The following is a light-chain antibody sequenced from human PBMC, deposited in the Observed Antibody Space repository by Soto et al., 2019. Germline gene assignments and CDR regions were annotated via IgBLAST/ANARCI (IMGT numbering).Light chain of an antibody. CDR1: SSDVGGYNF. Sequence: QSALTQPRSVSGSPGQSVTISCTGTSSDVGGYNFVSWYQQYPGKAPKLIIYDVRKRPSGVPDRFPGSKSGNAASLTISGLQAEDEADYYCCSYAGTYTLWVFGGGTKVTVL. J-gene: IGLJ3*02. CDR2: DVR. V-gene: IGLV2-11*01. CDR3: CSYAGTYTLWV.